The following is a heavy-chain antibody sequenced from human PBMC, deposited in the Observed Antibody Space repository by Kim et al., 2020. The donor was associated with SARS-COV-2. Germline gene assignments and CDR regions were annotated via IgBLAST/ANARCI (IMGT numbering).Heavy chain of an antibody. CDR1: GFTFSDYG. D-gene: IGHD2-21*01. J-gene: IGHJ4*02. CDR3: AREHGDWYFGFFYF. CDR2: ISGGGGKT. Sequence: GGSLRLSCAASGFTFSDYGMNWVRQAPGKGLEWVSRISGGGGKTYYTDSVKGRFTISRDNSKNVVYLQMNSLRVDDTALYYCAREHGDWYFGFFYFWGQG. V-gene: IGHV3-23*01.